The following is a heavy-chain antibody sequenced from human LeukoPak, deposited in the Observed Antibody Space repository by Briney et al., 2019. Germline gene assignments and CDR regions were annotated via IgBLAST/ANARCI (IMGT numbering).Heavy chain of an antibody. CDR1: GGSISSYY. J-gene: IGHJ1*01. CDR2: IYSSGST. Sequence: SETLSLTCTVSGGSISSYYWNWIRQPAGKGLEWIGRIYSSGSTNYNPSLKSRVTMSVDTSKNQFSLRLSSVTAADTAVYYCARDYRLTQIQYWGQGTLVTVSS. V-gene: IGHV4-4*07. CDR3: ARDYRLTQIQY. D-gene: IGHD1-26*01.